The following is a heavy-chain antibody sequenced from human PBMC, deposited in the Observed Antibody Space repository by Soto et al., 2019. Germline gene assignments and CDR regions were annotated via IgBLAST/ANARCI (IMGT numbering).Heavy chain of an antibody. Sequence: QVQLVQSGAEMKKPGASVKVSCKTSGYTFTDNFLQWVRQAPGQGLEWMGWINPNSGGTDYAQKFQGRVTMTTDTSISTAYMELSRLTSDDTAVYYCARERRDEDYFDYWGQGTLVTVSS. J-gene: IGHJ4*02. V-gene: IGHV1-2*02. CDR1: GYTFTDNF. CDR2: INPNSGGT. CDR3: ARERRDEDYFDY.